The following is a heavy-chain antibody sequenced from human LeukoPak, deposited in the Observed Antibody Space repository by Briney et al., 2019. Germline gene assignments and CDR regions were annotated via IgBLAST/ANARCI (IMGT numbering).Heavy chain of an antibody. CDR2: ISGSGGST. J-gene: IGHJ4*02. CDR1: GFTFSSYA. V-gene: IGHV3-23*01. Sequence: GGSLRLSCAASGFTFSSYAMSWVRQAPGKGLGWVSAISGSGGSTYYADSVKGRFTISRDNSKNTLYLQMNSLRAEDTAVYYCANPSGSCWILNYWGQGTLVTVSS. CDR3: ANPSGSCWILNY. D-gene: IGHD1-26*01.